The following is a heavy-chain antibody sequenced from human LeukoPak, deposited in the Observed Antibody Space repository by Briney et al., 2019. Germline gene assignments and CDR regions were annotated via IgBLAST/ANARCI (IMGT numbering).Heavy chain of an antibody. CDR2: IYYSGST. V-gene: IGHV4-39*01. Sequence: PSETLSLTCTVSGGSFSSSSYYWGWIRQPPGKGREWIGSIYYSGSTYYNPSLKSRVTISVDTSKNQFSLKLSSVTAADTAVYYCARRLGADPTIIDYWGQGTLVTVSS. CDR1: GGSFSSSSYY. CDR3: ARRLGADPTIIDY. D-gene: IGHD5-24*01. J-gene: IGHJ4*02.